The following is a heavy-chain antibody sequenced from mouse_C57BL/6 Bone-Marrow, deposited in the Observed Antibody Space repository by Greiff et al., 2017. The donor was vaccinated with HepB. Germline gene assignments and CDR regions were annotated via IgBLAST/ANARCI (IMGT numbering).Heavy chain of an antibody. CDR1: GYTFTDYE. V-gene: IGHV1-15*01. D-gene: IGHD2-2*01. CDR2: IDPETGGT. Sequence: QVHVKQSGAELVRPGASVTLSCKASGYTFTDYEMHWVKQTPVHGLEWIGAIDPETGGTAYNQKFKGKAILTADKSSSTAYMELRSLTSEDSAVYYCTRRGVKAWFAYWGQGTLVTVSA. J-gene: IGHJ3*01. CDR3: TRRGVKAWFAY.